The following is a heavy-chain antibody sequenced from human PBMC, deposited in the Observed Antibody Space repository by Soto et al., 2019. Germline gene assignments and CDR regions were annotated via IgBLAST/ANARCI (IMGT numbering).Heavy chain of an antibody. J-gene: IGHJ6*02. CDR2: IKTNTEGGTT. D-gene: IGHD2-15*01. Sequence: EVQLVESGGGFIYPGGSLRLSCAASGLTISNAWMNWVRQAPGKGLEWVGRIKTNTEGGTTDYAAAVKGRFTVSSDDSKNTLYLQMKSLKTEDTAVYYCTTGSVEGVWGQGTTVTVSS. CDR3: TTGSVEGV. CDR1: GLTISNAW. V-gene: IGHV3-15*07.